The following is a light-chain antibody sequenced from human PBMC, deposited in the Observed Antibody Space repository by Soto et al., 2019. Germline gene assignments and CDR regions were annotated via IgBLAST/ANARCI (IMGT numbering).Light chain of an antibody. CDR3: QQSYSTLALT. V-gene: IGKV1-39*01. CDR1: QSISSY. J-gene: IGKJ4*01. CDR2: AAS. Sequence: DIQMTQSPSSLSASVGDRVTITCRASQSISSYLNWYQQKPGKAPKLLIYAASSLQSGVPSRLSGSGSGTDFTLTISSLQPEDFATYYCQQSYSTLALTFGGGTKVEIK.